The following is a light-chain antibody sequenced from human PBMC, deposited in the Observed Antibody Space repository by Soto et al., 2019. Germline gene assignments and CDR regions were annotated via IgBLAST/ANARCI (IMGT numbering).Light chain of an antibody. Sequence: IQMTQSPSSLSASVGDRVTISCRASQGIGNALGWYQQKPGKPPKVLIYGASNLQSGVPSRFSGSASGTYFTLTISSLQSEDFAVYYCQQYNNWPPWTFGQGTKVDNK. J-gene: IGKJ1*01. CDR3: QQYNNWPPWT. V-gene: IGKV1-6*01. CDR1: QGIGNA. CDR2: GAS.